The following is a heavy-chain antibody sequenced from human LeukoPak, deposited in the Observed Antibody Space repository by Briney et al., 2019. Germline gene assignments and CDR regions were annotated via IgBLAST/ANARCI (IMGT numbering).Heavy chain of an antibody. CDR1: GGSISSSTYY. Sequence: SETLSLTCTVSGGSISSSTYYWGWIRQPPGKGLEWIGSIYYPGSTYYNPSLKSRVTISVDTSKNQFSLKLSSVTAADTAVYYCARDLRRGGWFDPWGQGTLVTVSS. V-gene: IGHV4-39*07. CDR3: ARDLRRGGWFDP. J-gene: IGHJ5*02. CDR2: IYYPGST. D-gene: IGHD3-16*01.